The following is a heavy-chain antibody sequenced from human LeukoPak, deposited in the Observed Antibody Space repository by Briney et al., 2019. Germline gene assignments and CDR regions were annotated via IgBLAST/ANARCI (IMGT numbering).Heavy chain of an antibody. V-gene: IGHV1-3*01. CDR3: ARENSPPGWFDP. D-gene: IGHD2-21*01. J-gene: IGHJ5*02. Sequence: ASVKVSCKASGGTFSSYAISWVRQAPGQRLEWMGWINAGNGNTKYSQKFQGRVTITRDTSASTAYMELSSLRSEDTAVYYCARENSPPGWFDPWGQGTLVTVSS. CDR1: GGTFSSYA. CDR2: INAGNGNT.